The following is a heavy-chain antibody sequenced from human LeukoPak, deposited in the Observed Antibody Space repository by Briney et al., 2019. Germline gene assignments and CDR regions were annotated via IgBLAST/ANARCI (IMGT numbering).Heavy chain of an antibody. D-gene: IGHD5-18*01. J-gene: IGHJ4*02. CDR2: INHSGST. V-gene: IGHV4-34*01. CDR3: ARGWFPPMIDTAMVTEDY. Sequence: SETLSLTCAVYGGSFSGYYCSWIRQPPWKGLEWIGEINHSGSTNYNPSLKSRVTISVDTSRNQFSLKLSSVTAADTAVYYYARGWFPPMIDTAMVTEDYWGQGTLVTVSS. CDR1: GGSFSGYY.